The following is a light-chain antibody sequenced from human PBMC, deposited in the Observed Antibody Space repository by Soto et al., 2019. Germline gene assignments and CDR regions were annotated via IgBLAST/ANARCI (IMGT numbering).Light chain of an antibody. Sequence: QSVLTQPASVSGSPGQSITISCTGTSSDVGSYNLVSWYQQHPGKAPKLMIYEGSKRPSGVSNRFSGSKSGNTASLTISGLQDEDEADYYCCSYAGSSAHVVFGGGTTLTVL. CDR1: SSDVGSYNL. V-gene: IGLV2-23*01. CDR3: CSYAGSSAHVV. J-gene: IGLJ2*01. CDR2: EGS.